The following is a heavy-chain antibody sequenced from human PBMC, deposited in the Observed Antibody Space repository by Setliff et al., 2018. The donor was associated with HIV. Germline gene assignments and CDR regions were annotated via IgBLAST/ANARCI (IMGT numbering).Heavy chain of an antibody. Sequence: SVKVSCKASGGTFSGYAISWVRQAPGQGLEWMRRIIPMFGTSNHAQKFQGRLTITADKSTNTAYMELRSLRYDDTAVYYCARVELSGVLGLAYYYYYGMDVWGQGTTVTVSS. J-gene: IGHJ6*02. CDR3: ARVELSGVLGLAYYYYYGMDV. D-gene: IGHD3-16*02. CDR1: GGTFSGYA. V-gene: IGHV1-69*06. CDR2: IIPMFGTS.